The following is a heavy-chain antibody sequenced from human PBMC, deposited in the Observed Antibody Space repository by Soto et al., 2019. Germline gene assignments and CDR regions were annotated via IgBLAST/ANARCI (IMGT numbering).Heavy chain of an antibody. Sequence: ASVKVSYKASGYTFFTYDISWVRQAPGQGLEWMGWISTYSGDTKYAQKFQGRVTMTTDTSTTTAYLELRSLRSDDTAVYYCARHHGPTTPENWFDPWGQGTLVTVSS. CDR2: ISTYSGDT. CDR3: ARHHGPTTPENWFDP. D-gene: IGHD5-12*01. CDR1: GYTFFTYD. J-gene: IGHJ5*02. V-gene: IGHV1-18*01.